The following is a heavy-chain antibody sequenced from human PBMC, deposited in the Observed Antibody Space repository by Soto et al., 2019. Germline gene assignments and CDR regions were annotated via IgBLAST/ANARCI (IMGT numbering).Heavy chain of an antibody. CDR1: GFTFNNYA. Sequence: GGSLRLSCAASGFTFNNYAMTWVRQAPGKGLEWVSTISDNGGSTYYADSVKGRFTISRDNSKKTLYLQMNSLRAEDTAVYYCAKGLVPAAKTSLNDYWGQGTLVTV. V-gene: IGHV3-23*01. D-gene: IGHD2-2*01. CDR3: AKGLVPAAKTSLNDY. CDR2: ISDNGGST. J-gene: IGHJ4*02.